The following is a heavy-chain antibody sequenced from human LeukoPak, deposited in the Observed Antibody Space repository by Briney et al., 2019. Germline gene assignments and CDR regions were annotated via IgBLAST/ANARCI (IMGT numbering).Heavy chain of an antibody. V-gene: IGHV3-30*18. CDR3: AKDYDFLSWPTPMDV. D-gene: IGHD3-3*01. J-gene: IGHJ6*02. CDR2: ISSDGKIK. Sequence: GGSLRLSCAASGFLLSHYGMQWVRQAAGKGLEWVAVISSDGKIKYDADSVKGRFTISRDNSKKTLYLQMNSLRVEDTAMYYCAKDYDFLSWPTPMDVWGQGTTVTVSS. CDR1: GFLLSHYG.